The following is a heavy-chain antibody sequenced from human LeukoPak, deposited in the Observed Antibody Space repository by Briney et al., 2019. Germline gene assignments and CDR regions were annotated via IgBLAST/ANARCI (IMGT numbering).Heavy chain of an antibody. CDR3: ARGRTYYYDSSGWTYGY. D-gene: IGHD3-22*01. CDR1: GGSISSGDYY. J-gene: IGHJ4*02. CDR2: IYYSGST. V-gene: IGHV4-30-4*01. Sequence: PSETLSLTCTVSGGSISSGDYYWSWIRQPPGKGLEWIGYIYYSGSTYYNPSLKSRVTISVDTSKNQFSLKLSSVTAADTAVYYCARGRTYYYDSSGWTYGYWGQGTLVTVSS.